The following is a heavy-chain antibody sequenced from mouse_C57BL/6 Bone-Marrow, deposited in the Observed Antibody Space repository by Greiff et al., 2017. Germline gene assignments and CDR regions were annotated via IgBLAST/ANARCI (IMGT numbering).Heavy chain of an antibody. D-gene: IGHD2-4*01. CDR1: GFTFSSYG. V-gene: IGHV5-6*01. CDR3: ARGDYDYPLFAY. Sequence: EVQWVESGGDLVKPGGSLKLSCAASGFTFSSYGMSWVRQTPDKRLEWVATISSGGSYTYYPDSVKGRFTISRDNAKNTLYLQMSSLKSEDTAMYYCARGDYDYPLFAYWGQGTLVTVSA. CDR2: ISSGGSYT. J-gene: IGHJ3*01.